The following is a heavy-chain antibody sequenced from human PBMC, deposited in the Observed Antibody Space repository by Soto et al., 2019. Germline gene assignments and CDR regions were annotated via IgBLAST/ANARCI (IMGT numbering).Heavy chain of an antibody. CDR2: INPNSGGT. D-gene: IGHD3-3*01. CDR3: ARGGPGTYYDFWSGLYDY. CDR1: GYTFTGYY. Sequence: ASVKVSCKASGYTFTGYYMHWVRQAPGQGLEWMGWINPNSGGTNYAHKFQGWVTMTRDTSISTAYMELSRLRSDDTAVYYCARGGPGTYYDFWSGLYDYWGQGTLVTVSS. V-gene: IGHV1-2*04. J-gene: IGHJ4*02.